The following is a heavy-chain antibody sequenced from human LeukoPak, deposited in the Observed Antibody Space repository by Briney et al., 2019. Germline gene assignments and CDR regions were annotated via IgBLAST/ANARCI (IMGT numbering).Heavy chain of an antibody. J-gene: IGHJ4*02. V-gene: IGHV3-43*02. D-gene: IGHD6-19*01. CDR1: GFTFDDYA. CDR2: ISGDGGST. Sequence: RGSLRLSCAASGFTFDDYAMHWVRQAPGKGLEWVSLISGDGGSTYYADSEKGRFTISRDNSKNSLYLQMNSLRTEDTALYYCAKEVAVAGSFDYWGQGTLVTVSS. CDR3: AKEVAVAGSFDY.